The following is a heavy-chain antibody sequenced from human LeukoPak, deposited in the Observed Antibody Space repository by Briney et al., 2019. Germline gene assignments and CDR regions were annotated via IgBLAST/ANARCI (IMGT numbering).Heavy chain of an antibody. CDR1: GYSNSSAYS. V-gene: IGHV4-38-2*02. D-gene: IGHD3-22*01. Sequence: SETLSLTCTVFGYSNSSAYSWGWIRQPPGKGLEWIGSIYHNGNTYYNSSLKSRVTISVDTSENQFSLKLSSVTAADTAVYYCASYKTYYDSSGNPFDYWGQGTLVTVSS. CDR3: ASYKTYYDSSGNPFDY. CDR2: IYHNGNT. J-gene: IGHJ4*02.